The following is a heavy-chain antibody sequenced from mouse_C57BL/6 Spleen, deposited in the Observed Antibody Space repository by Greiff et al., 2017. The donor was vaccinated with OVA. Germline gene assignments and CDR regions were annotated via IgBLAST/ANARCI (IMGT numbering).Heavy chain of an antibody. V-gene: IGHV2-3*01. CDR2: IWGDGST. CDR1: GFSFTSYG. CDR3: AKPTTVVAHWYFDV. Sequence: VQGVESGPGLVAPSQRLSITCTVSGFSFTSYGVSWVRQPPGKGLEWLGVIWGDGSTNYHSALISRLSISKDNSKSQVFLKLNSLQTDDTATYYCAKPTTVVAHWYFDVWGTGTTVTVSS. J-gene: IGHJ1*03. D-gene: IGHD1-1*01.